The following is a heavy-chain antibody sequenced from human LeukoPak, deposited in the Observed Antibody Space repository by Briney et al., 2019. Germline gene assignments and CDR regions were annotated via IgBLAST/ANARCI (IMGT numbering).Heavy chain of an antibody. J-gene: IGHJ4*02. CDR2: IGSDGSKQ. CDR3: ATDGSGTSFPYYFES. CDR1: GFFFTSSG. V-gene: IGHV3-30*02. Sequence: GGSQRLSCAASGFFFTSSGMNWVRQAPGKGLEWVTFIGSDGSKQYYADSVKGRFSISRDNSRNTVSLQMNSLRLEDTAVYYCATDGSGTSFPYYFESWGQGTLVTVSS. D-gene: IGHD3-10*01.